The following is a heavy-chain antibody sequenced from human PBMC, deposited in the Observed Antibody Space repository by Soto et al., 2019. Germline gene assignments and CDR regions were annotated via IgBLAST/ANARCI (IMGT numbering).Heavy chain of an antibody. V-gene: IGHV5-51*01. J-gene: IGHJ4*02. CDR1: GESCASYG. CDR2: IFPTDSTT. Sequence: CSKGSGESCASYGVGWVRKMHGKGLEWMGMIFPTDSTTTYSPSFQGQVTISADKSISTGYLQWSSLKASDTAMYYCARAVVGYCSSASCPADYWGQGTLVTVPS. D-gene: IGHD2-2*03. CDR3: ARAVVGYCSSASCPADY.